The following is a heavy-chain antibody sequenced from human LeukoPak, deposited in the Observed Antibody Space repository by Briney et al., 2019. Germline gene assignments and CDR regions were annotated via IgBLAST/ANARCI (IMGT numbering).Heavy chain of an antibody. CDR2: ISAYNGNR. J-gene: IGHJ6*03. CDR1: GYTFTSYG. V-gene: IGHV1-18*01. CDR3: AGSIVVVPADRYYYYYYYMDV. Sequence: ASVKVSCKASGYTFTSYGISSVRHAPGQGIEWMGWISAYNGNRNYAQKLQGRVTMTTDTSTSTAYMELRSLRSDDTAVYYCAGSIVVVPADRYYYYYYYMDVWGKGTTVTVSS. D-gene: IGHD2-2*01.